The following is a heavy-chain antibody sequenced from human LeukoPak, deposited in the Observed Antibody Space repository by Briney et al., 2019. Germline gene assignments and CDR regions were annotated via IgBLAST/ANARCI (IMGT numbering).Heavy chain of an antibody. CDR1: GFTFSTYS. CDR2: ISSSSYYI. J-gene: IGHJ3*02. D-gene: IGHD3-10*01. CDR3: ARDSDYGSGSYYIHDAFDI. Sequence: GGSLRLSCAASGFTFSTYSMNWVRQAPGKGLEWVSSISSSSYYIYYADSVRGRFTISRDNAKNSLYLQMNSLRAEDTAVYYCARDSDYGSGSYYIHDAFDIWGQGTMVTVSS. V-gene: IGHV3-21*04.